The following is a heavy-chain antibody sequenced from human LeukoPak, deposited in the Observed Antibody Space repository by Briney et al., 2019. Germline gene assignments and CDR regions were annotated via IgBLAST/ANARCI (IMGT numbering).Heavy chain of an antibody. Sequence: PGGSLRLSCAASGFTFSSYAMSWVRQAPGKGLEWVSAISGSGGSTYYADSVKGRFTISRDNSKNTLYLQMNSLRAEDTAVYYCAKADIVVVVAADGSFDYWGQGTLVTVSS. V-gene: IGHV3-23*01. J-gene: IGHJ4*02. CDR1: GFTFSSYA. CDR2: ISGSGGST. D-gene: IGHD2-15*01. CDR3: AKADIVVVVAADGSFDY.